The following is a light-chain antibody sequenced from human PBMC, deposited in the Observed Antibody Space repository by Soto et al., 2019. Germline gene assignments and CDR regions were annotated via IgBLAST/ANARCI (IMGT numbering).Light chain of an antibody. CDR2: EVN. CDR3: SLYISGSTYV. Sequence: QSALTQPPSVSGSPGQSVTISCTGTSSDVGSYNRLSWYQQPPGTAPKLIMFEVNTRPSGVPDRFSGSKSGSTASLTIPGLQAEDEADYYCSLYISGSTYVFGTGTKLTVL. V-gene: IGLV2-18*01. J-gene: IGLJ1*01. CDR1: SSDVGSYNR.